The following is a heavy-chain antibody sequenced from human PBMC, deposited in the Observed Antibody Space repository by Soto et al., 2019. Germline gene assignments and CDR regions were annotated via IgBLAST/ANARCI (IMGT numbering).Heavy chain of an antibody. J-gene: IGHJ4*02. CDR2: IYWNDDK. CDR3: AQVDDVAALFAY. Sequence: QITLKESGPTLVKPTQTLTLTCTFSGFSLSTTGEGVGWIRQPPGKALEWLAVIYWNDDKSYSPSLKSRLTISKDTSKKQVVLTMMNMAPVDTGTYYCAQVDDVAALFAYLGQGTLVTVSP. D-gene: IGHD6-6*01. CDR1: GFSLSTTGEG. V-gene: IGHV2-5*01.